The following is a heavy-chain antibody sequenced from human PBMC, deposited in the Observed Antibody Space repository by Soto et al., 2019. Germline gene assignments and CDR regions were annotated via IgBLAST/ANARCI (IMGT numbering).Heavy chain of an antibody. V-gene: IGHV1-46*01. Sequence: ASVKVSCKASGYSFTSYFMHWVRQAPGQGPEWMGIIDPDGGSTSYAQKFQGRVTMTTDTSTSTVYVELSSLRSEDTAVYYCASLIGVDTLRDYWGQGTLVTVSS. CDR2: IDPDGGST. CDR1: GYSFTSYF. CDR3: ASLIGVDTLRDY. J-gene: IGHJ4*02. D-gene: IGHD3-3*01.